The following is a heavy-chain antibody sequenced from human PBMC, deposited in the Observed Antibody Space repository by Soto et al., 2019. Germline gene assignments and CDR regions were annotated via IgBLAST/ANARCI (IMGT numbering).Heavy chain of an antibody. J-gene: IGHJ4*02. CDR2: IYSGGST. D-gene: IGHD1-26*01. Sequence: GGSLRLSCAASGFTVSSNYMSWVRQAPGKGLEWVSVIYSGGSTYYADSVKGRFTISRDNSKNTLYLQMNSLRAEDTAVYYCAKGEVASYFDYWGQGTLVTVSS. CDR1: GFTVSSNY. V-gene: IGHV3-66*01. CDR3: AKGEVASYFDY.